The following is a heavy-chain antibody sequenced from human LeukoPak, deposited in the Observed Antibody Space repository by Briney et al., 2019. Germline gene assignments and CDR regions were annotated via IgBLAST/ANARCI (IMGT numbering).Heavy chain of an antibody. D-gene: IGHD6-13*01. J-gene: IGHJ4*02. CDR3: AKWGIAAAGLY. V-gene: IGHV3-30*18. Sequence: PGGSLRLSCAASGFTFSSYGMHWVRQAPGKGLEWVAVISYDGSNKYYADSVKGRFTISRDSSKNTLYLQMNSLRAEDTAVCYCAKWGIAAAGLYWGQGTLVTVSS. CDR2: ISYDGSNK. CDR1: GFTFSSYG.